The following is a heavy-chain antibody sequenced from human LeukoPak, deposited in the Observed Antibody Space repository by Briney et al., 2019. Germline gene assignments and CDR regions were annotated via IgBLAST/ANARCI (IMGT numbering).Heavy chain of an antibody. CDR1: GYTFTNFG. CDR2: ISTYNGNT. V-gene: IGHV1-18*04. Sequence: ASVKVSCKASGYTFTNFGISWVRQAPGQRPEWMGWISTYNGNTNYAQNLQDRVTLTTDTSTTTVYMELRSLRSDDTAVHYCARDKDEDYDTSGMFQYWGQGTLVTVSS. D-gene: IGHD3-22*01. CDR3: ARDKDEDYDTSGMFQY. J-gene: IGHJ1*01.